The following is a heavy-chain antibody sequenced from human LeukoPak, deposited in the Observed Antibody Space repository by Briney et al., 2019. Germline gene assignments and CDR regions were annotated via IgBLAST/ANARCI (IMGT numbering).Heavy chain of an antibody. Sequence: SQTLSLTCTVSGGSISSGDYYWSWIRQHPGKGLEWIGYIYYSGSTYYNPSLKSRVAISVDTSKNQFSLKLSSVTAADTAVYYCARAGWSSSWPIVGPWGQGTLVTVSS. V-gene: IGHV4-31*03. J-gene: IGHJ5*02. D-gene: IGHD6-13*01. CDR1: GGSISSGDYY. CDR2: IYYSGST. CDR3: ARAGWSSSWPIVGP.